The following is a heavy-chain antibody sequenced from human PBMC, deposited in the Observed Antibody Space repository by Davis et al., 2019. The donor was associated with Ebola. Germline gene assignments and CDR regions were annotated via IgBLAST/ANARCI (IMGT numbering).Heavy chain of an antibody. CDR1: GLIFSSYV. V-gene: IGHV3-30*18. J-gene: IGHJ4*02. CDR2: ISNDRGCQ. D-gene: IGHD2-2*01. CDR3: AKLWCSATSCSGIDN. Sequence: SLRLPCAASGLIFSSYVMHWVRQAPGKGLEWVAVISNDRGCQFYADSVKGRFTISRDNSKNTLYLQLNSLRPEDTAVYYCAKLWCSATSCSGIDNWGQGTLVTVSS.